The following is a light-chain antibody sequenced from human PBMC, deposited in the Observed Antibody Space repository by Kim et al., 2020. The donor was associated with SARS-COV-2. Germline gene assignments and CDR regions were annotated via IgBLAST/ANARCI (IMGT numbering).Light chain of an antibody. CDR1: NIGNKG. CDR2: FDS. Sequence: SYELTQPPSVSVAPGKTARITCGGNNIGNKGVHWYQQKPGQAPVLVIYFDSDRPSGIPERFSGSNSGNTATLTISRVEAGDEADYYGQVWDSISDHWVFGGGTQLTVL. V-gene: IGLV3-21*04. J-gene: IGLJ3*02. CDR3: QVWDSISDHWV.